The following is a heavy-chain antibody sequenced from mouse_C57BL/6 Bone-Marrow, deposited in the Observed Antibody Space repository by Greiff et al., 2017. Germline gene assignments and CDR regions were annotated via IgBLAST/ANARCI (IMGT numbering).Heavy chain of an antibody. J-gene: IGHJ2*01. D-gene: IGHD1-1*01. Sequence: VQLKESGAELVRPGASVKLSCTASGFNIKDDYMHWVKQRPEQGLEWIGWIDPENGDTEYASKFQGKATITADTSSTTAYLQLSSLTSEDTAVYYCTTVVHYWGQGTTLTVSS. CDR2: IDPENGDT. V-gene: IGHV14-4*01. CDR1: GFNIKDDY. CDR3: TTVVHY.